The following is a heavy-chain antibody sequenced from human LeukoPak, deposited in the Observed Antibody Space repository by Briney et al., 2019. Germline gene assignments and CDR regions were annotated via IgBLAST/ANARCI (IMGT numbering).Heavy chain of an antibody. Sequence: GGSLRLSCAASGFTVSSTYMSWVRQAPGKGLEWVSVIYTGGKVYYIDSVKGRFTISRDTSKNTLYLQMNSLRAEDTAVYFCPARHCSDGICYSAGADPFDYGGQGPLVTVPS. D-gene: IGHD2-15*01. J-gene: IGHJ4*02. CDR2: IYTGGKV. CDR3: PARHCSDGICYSAGADPFDY. CDR1: GFTVSSTY. V-gene: IGHV3-53*01.